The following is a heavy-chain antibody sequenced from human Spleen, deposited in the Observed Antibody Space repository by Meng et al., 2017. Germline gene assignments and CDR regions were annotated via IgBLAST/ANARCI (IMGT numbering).Heavy chain of an antibody. Sequence: QVQFVQSGAEGKKPGASVKVSCKASGYTFANYPVHWVRQAPGQRLEWMGWINAGKGNIKYSQKFQGRITITGATYATTVYMELTGLTSEDTAVYFCAREEDYRNYFDNWGQGTLVTVSS. CDR2: INAGKGNI. CDR3: AREEDYRNYFDN. D-gene: IGHD4-11*01. CDR1: GYTFANYP. V-gene: IGHV1-3*01. J-gene: IGHJ4*02.